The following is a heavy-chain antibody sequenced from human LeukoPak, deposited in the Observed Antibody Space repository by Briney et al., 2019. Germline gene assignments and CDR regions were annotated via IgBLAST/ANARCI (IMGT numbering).Heavy chain of an antibody. D-gene: IGHD6-19*01. CDR2: INHSGST. Sequence: SETPSLTCAVYGGSFSGYYWGWVRQPPGKGPGWIGEINHSGSTNYNPSLKSRVTISVDTSKNQFSLKLSSVTAADTAVYYCARGRGSSGWPFDYWGQGTLVTVSS. V-gene: IGHV4-34*01. CDR1: GGSFSGYY. J-gene: IGHJ4*02. CDR3: ARGRGSSGWPFDY.